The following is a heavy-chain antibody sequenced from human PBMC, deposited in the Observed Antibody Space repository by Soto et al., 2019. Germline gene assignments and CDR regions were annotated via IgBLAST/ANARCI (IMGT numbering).Heavy chain of an antibody. CDR1: GFTFSSYA. CDR2: ISGSGGST. Sequence: EVQLLESGGGLVQPGGSLRLSCAASGFTFSSYAMSWVHQAPGKGLEWVSAISGSGGSTYYADSVKGRFTISRDNSKNTLYLQMNSLRAEDTAVYYCAKDSSSWYYFDYWGQGTLVTVSS. J-gene: IGHJ4*02. D-gene: IGHD6-13*01. CDR3: AKDSSSWYYFDY. V-gene: IGHV3-23*01.